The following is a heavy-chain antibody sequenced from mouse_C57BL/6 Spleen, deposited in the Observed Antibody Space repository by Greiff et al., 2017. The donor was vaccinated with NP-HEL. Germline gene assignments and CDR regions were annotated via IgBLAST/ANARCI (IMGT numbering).Heavy chain of an antibody. Sequence: VQLQQSGAELVRPGTSVKMSCKASGYTFTNYWIGWAKQRPGQGLEWIGMIHPNSGSTNYNEKFKSKATLTVDKSSSTAYMQLSSLTSEDSAVYYCAREPYYFDYWGQGTTLTVSS. V-gene: IGHV1-64*01. CDR2: IHPNSGST. J-gene: IGHJ2*01. CDR1: GYTFTNYW. CDR3: AREPYYFDY.